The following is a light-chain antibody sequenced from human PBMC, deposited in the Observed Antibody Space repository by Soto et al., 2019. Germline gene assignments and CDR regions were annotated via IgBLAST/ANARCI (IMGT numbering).Light chain of an antibody. CDR1: QDINNF. Sequence: DIQMTQSPSAMSASVGDRVTITCRASQDINNFLVWFQQKPGTVPKRLIYAASSLQSVVPSRFSGSRSRTEFTLTSSSLQPEDFATYYCLQHNSYPLTFGGGTKVEIK. V-gene: IGKV1-17*03. CDR3: LQHNSYPLT. CDR2: AAS. J-gene: IGKJ4*01.